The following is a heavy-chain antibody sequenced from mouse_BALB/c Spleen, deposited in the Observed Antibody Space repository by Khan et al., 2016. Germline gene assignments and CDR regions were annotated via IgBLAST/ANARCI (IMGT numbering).Heavy chain of an antibody. CDR3: ASPHYYGYDY. CDR2: IHYSGDT. Sequence: EVQLQESGPDLVKPSQSLSLTCTVTGYSITSGYRWHWIRQFPGNKLEWMGYIHYSGDTDYNPSLKSRVSITRDTSNNQFFLRLNSVTTEDTATYYCASPHYYGYDYWGQGTTLTVSS. CDR1: GYSITSGYR. J-gene: IGHJ2*01. D-gene: IGHD1-2*01. V-gene: IGHV3-1*02.